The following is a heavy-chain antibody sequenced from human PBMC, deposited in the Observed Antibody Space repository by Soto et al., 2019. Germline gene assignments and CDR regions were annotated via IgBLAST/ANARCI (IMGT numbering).Heavy chain of an antibody. CDR2: IYYSGST. J-gene: IGHJ6*02. CDR1: GGSISSSSYY. V-gene: IGHV4-39*01. CDR3: ASDTIGGYSYGYVSYYYYGMDV. Sequence: SETLSLTCTVSGGSISSSSYYWGWIRQPPGKGLEWIGSIYYSGSTYYNPSLKSRVTISVDTSKNQFSLKLSSVTAADTAVYYCASDTIGGYSYGYVSYYYYGMDVWGQGTTVTVSS. D-gene: IGHD5-18*01.